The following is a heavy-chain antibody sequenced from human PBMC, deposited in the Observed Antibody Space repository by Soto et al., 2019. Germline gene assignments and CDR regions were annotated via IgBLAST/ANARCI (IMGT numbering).Heavy chain of an antibody. CDR3: ARSFYTGSGGPFDY. J-gene: IGHJ4*02. CDR1: GGDFNSYS. Sequence: QVQLVQSGAEVKRPGSSVRVSCKASGGDFNSYSLNWVHQAPGQGLEWIGEIIPMYETTEYSQRFQGTVTITADKSTSTAYMELNSLRFDDTAVYYCARSFYTGSGGPFDYWGQGTLVTVSS. V-gene: IGHV1-69*06. CDR2: IIPMYETT. D-gene: IGHD1-26*01.